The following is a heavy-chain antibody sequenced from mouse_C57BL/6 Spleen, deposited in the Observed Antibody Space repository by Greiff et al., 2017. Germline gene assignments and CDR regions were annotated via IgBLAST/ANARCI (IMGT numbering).Heavy chain of an antibody. CDR3: ATLTVVAKKDSRYFDV. CDR2: IYPRDGST. CDR1: GYTFTSYD. Sequence: QVQLQQSGPELVKPGASVKLSCKASGYTFTSYDINWVKQRPGQGLEWIGWIYPRDGSTKYNEQFKGKATLTVDTSSSTAYMELHSLTSEDSAVYFCATLTVVAKKDSRYFDVWGTGTTVTVSS. D-gene: IGHD1-1*01. J-gene: IGHJ1*03. V-gene: IGHV1-85*01.